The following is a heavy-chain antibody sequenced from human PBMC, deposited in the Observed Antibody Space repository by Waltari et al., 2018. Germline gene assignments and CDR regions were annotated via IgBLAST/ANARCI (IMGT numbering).Heavy chain of an antibody. CDR1: GFTFSRYW. CDR3: ARVARKTYSSPVPGRDYYYGMDV. D-gene: IGHD3-22*01. V-gene: IGHV3-74*01. CDR2: INRDGSDT. Sequence: EEQLVESGGGLIQPGESLRVSCAVSGFTFSRYWMNWVRQAPGKGLLWVARINRDGSDTSYADSVKDRFTISRDNARNTVYLQMKSLRAEDTAVYYCARVARKTYSSPVPGRDYYYGMDVWGLGTTVTVSS. J-gene: IGHJ6*02.